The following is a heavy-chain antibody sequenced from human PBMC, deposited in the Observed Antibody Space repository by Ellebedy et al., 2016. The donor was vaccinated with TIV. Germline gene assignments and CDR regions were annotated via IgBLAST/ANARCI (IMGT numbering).Heavy chain of an antibody. CDR2: IYYSGST. J-gene: IGHJ4*02. V-gene: IGHV4-39*02. D-gene: IGHD5-24*01. CDR3: ARENIEMATNIDY. Sequence: SETLSLXXTVSGGSVSSGSYYWSWIRQPPGKGLEWIGSIYYSGSTYYNPSLKSRVTISVDTSENQFSLKLSSVTAADTAVYYCARENIEMATNIDYWGQGTLVTVSS. CDR1: GGSVSSGSYY.